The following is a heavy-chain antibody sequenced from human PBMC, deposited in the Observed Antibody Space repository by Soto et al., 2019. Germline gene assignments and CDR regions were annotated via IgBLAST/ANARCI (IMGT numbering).Heavy chain of an antibody. CDR3: AKDLAAAGTLNDY. CDR2: ITYNGSYK. CDR1: RVRVSSYG. J-gene: IGHJ4*02. D-gene: IGHD6-13*01. V-gene: IGHV3-30*18. Sequence: ACASSRVRVSSYGVNLALKNPGKGLEWVSAITYNGSYKYYADSVKGRFTISRDNSKNTLYLQMNSLRAEDTAVYYCAKDLAAAGTLNDYWGQGTLVTVSS.